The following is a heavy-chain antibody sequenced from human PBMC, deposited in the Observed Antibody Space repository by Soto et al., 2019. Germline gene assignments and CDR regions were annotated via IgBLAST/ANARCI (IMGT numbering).Heavy chain of an antibody. Sequence: EVQLLESGGGLVQPGGSLRLSCAASGFTFSSYAMSWVRQAPGKGLEWVSAISGSGGSTYYADSVKGRFTISRDNSKNTLYLQMDSLRAEDTAVYYCAKAVTQLLSRQWFDPWGQGTLVTVSS. D-gene: IGHD2-2*01. CDR2: ISGSGGST. V-gene: IGHV3-23*01. J-gene: IGHJ5*02. CDR1: GFTFSSYA. CDR3: AKAVTQLLSRQWFDP.